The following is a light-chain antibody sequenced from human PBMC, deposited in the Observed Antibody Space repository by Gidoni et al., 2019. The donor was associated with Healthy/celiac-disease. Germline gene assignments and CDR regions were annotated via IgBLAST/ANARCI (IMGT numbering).Light chain of an antibody. J-gene: IGKJ3*01. CDR2: ASS. CDR1: QGISNS. Sequence: DKQMTQSPSPLSASVGDRVTLTCRASQGISNSLAWDRQKPGKAPKLLLYASSRLESGFPFRFSFSGSGSEYALTISSLRPEDFATYFCQQYYSTPWKFTFGPGTKVDIK. CDR3: QQYYSTPWKFT. V-gene: IGKV1-NL1*01.